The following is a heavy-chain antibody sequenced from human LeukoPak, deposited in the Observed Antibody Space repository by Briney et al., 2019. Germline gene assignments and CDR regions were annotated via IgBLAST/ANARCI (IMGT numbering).Heavy chain of an antibody. CDR1: GFTFSDYY. Sequence: GGSLRLSCAASGFTFSDYYMSWIRQAPGKGLERVSYISSSGSTIYYADSVKGRFTISRDNAKNSLYLQMDSLRAEDTAVYYCARRYCSGGSCYEASDYWGQGTLVTVSS. CDR3: ARRYCSGGSCYEASDY. V-gene: IGHV3-11*04. D-gene: IGHD2-15*01. CDR2: ISSSGSTI. J-gene: IGHJ4*02.